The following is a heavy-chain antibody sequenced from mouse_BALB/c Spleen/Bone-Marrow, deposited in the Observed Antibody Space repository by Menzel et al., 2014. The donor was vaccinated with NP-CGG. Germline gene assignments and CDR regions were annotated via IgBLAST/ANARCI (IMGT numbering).Heavy chain of an antibody. CDR2: ISGGSNII. CDR1: GFTFSSFA. J-gene: IGHJ2*01. Sequence: EVQLVESGGGLVQPGGSRKLSCAASGFTFSSFAMHWIRQAPEKGLEWVAFISGGSNIIHYADTVKGRFTISRDNPKNTLFLQMTSLRSEDTAMYYCGRGDYWGPRHHSHSLL. CDR3: GRGDY. V-gene: IGHV5-17*02.